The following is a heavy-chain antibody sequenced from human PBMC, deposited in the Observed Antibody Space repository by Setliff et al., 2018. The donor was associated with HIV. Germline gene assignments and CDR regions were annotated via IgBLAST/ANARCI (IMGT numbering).Heavy chain of an antibody. J-gene: IGHJ4*02. V-gene: IGHV4-59*11. CDR3: ARGSLYSSSSCVDY. Sequence: SETLSLTCTVSGDSISSHYWSWIRQPPGQVLEWIGGIYYSGSTNYNPSLKSRVTISVDTSKYQFSLKLSSVTAADTAVYYCARGSLYSSSSCVDYWGQGTLVTVSS. D-gene: IGHD6-13*01. CDR1: GDSISSHY. CDR2: IYYSGST.